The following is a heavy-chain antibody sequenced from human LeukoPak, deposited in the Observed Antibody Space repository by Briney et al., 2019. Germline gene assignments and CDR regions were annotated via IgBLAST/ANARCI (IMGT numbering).Heavy chain of an antibody. Sequence: ASVKVSCKASGYTFTSYGISWVRQAPGQGLEWMGWIRAYNGNTNFAQKLQGRVTMTTDTSTSTAYMELRSLRSDDTAVYYCARAAYYYGSGSHSLDYWGQGTLVTVSS. CDR3: ARAAYYYGSGSHSLDY. V-gene: IGHV1-18*01. CDR2: IRAYNGNT. CDR1: GYTFTSYG. D-gene: IGHD3-10*01. J-gene: IGHJ4*02.